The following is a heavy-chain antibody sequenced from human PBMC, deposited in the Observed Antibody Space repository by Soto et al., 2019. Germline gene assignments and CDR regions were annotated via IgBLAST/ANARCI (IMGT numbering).Heavy chain of an antibody. CDR1: GYSFTSYW. Sequence: GESLKISCKGSGYSFTSYWIGWVRQMPGKGLEWMGIIYPGDSDTRYSPSFQGQVTISADKSISTSYLQWSSLKALDTAMYYFARRKGRGYSGYDNYYFDYWGQGTLVTVSS. CDR3: ARRKGRGYSGYDNYYFDY. D-gene: IGHD5-12*01. CDR2: IYPGDSDT. V-gene: IGHV5-51*01. J-gene: IGHJ4*02.